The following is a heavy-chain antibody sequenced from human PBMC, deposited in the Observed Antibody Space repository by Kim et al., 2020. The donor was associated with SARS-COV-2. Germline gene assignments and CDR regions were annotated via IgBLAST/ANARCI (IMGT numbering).Heavy chain of an antibody. D-gene: IGHD3-16*02. J-gene: IGHJ4*02. CDR3: TRGLPYVWGSYRTPYFDY. Sequence: GGSLRLSCTASGFTFGDYAMSWFRQAPGKGLEWVGFIRSKAYGGTTEYAASVEGRFSISRDDSKSIAYLQMNSLKTEDTAVYYCTRGLPYVWGSYRTPYFDYWGQGTLVTVSS. CDR1: GFTFGDYA. V-gene: IGHV3-49*03. CDR2: IRSKAYGGTT.